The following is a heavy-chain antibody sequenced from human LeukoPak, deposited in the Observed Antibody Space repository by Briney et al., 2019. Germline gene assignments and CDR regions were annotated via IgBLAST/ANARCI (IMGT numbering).Heavy chain of an antibody. Sequence: GASVKVSCKASGYTFTSYGISWVRQAPGQGLEWMGWISAYNGNTNYAQKLQGRVTMTTDTSTSTAYMELSRLRSDDTAVYYCARILDSSSWQALMGEDWFDPWGQGTLVTVSS. D-gene: IGHD6-13*01. J-gene: IGHJ5*02. CDR2: ISAYNGNT. CDR3: ARILDSSSWQALMGEDWFDP. CDR1: GYTFTSYG. V-gene: IGHV1-18*01.